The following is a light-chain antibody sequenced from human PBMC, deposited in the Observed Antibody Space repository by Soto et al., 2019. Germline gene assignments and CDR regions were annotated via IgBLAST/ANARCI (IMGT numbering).Light chain of an antibody. CDR2: GAS. CDR1: QTLYNN. V-gene: IGKV3-15*01. CDR3: QQYSDWPLT. Sequence: EIVMTQSPATLSVSPGERATLSCRASQTLYNNLAWYQQKLGQAPRLLIYGASARATDIPARFSGSGCGTGFTVTIGGLQSEDFAMYYCQQYSDWPLTCGGGTKVEIK. J-gene: IGKJ4*01.